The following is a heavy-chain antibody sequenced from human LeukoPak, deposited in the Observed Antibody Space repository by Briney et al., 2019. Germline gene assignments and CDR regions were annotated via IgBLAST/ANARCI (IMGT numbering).Heavy chain of an antibody. V-gene: IGHV3-30-3*01. CDR3: ARVLWFGELYGMDV. D-gene: IGHD3-10*01. CDR2: ISYDGSNK. CDR1: GFTFSGYP. Sequence: GKSLRLSCAASGFTFSGYPIHWVRQAPGKGLEWVAVISYDGSNKYYADSVKGRFTISRDNSKNTLYLQMNSLRAEDTAVYYCARVLWFGELYGMDVWGQGTTVTVSS. J-gene: IGHJ6*02.